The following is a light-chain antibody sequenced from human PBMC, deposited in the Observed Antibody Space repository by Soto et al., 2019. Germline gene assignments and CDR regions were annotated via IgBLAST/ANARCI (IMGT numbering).Light chain of an antibody. CDR1: QSLLYNSNNKNY. J-gene: IGKJ2*01. CDR3: QQYFNTPYT. Sequence: DIVMTQSPDSLAVSLGERATINCRSNQSLLYNSNNKNYLAWFQQKPRQPPRLLIYWASTRESGVSDRFSGSGSGTGFTLTISSLQAEDVAVYYCQQYFNTPYTFGQGTKLEI. V-gene: IGKV4-1*01. CDR2: WAS.